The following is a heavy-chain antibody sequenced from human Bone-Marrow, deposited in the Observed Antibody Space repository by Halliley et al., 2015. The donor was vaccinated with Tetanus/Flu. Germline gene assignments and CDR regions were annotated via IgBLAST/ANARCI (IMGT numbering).Heavy chain of an antibody. CDR3: ARANWNYGWTNWFDP. CDR2: ASHSGST. V-gene: IGHV4-30-2*01. J-gene: IGHJ5*02. D-gene: IGHD1-7*01. Sequence: GFASHSGSTYYNPSPNSRVVISVDGSRNQFSLRLTSVTAADTAIYFCARANWNYGWTNWFDPWGQGTLVTVSS.